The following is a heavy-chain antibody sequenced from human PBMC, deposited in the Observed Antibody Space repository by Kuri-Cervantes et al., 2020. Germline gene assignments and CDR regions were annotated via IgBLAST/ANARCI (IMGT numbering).Heavy chain of an antibody. J-gene: IGHJ4*02. CDR2: ISWNSGSI. CDR3: AKGPKEYYYGSGSYLPLYYFDY. Sequence: SLKISCAASGFTFDDYAMHWVRQAPGKGLEWVSGISWNSGSIGYADSVKGRFTISRDNAKNSLYLQMNSLRAEDTASYYCAKGPKEYYYGSGSYLPLYYFDYWGQGTLVTVSS. D-gene: IGHD3-10*01. V-gene: IGHV3-9*01. CDR1: GFTFDDYA.